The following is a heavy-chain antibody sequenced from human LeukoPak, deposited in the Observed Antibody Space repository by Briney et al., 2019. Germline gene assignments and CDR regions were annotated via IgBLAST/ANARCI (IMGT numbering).Heavy chain of an antibody. D-gene: IGHD3-10*01. CDR3: ARGLYYYGSGSYYSRRWFDP. CDR2: INHSGSA. CDR1: GGSFSGYY. V-gene: IGHV4-34*01. Sequence: SETLSLTCAVYGGSFSGYYWSWIRQPPGKGLEWIGEINHSGSANYNPSLKSRVTISVDTSKNQFSLKLSSVTAADTAVYYCARGLYYYGSGSYYSRRWFDPWGQGTLVTVSS. J-gene: IGHJ5*02.